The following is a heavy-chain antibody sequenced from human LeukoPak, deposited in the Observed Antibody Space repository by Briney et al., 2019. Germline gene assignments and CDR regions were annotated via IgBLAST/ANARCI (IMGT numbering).Heavy chain of an antibody. J-gene: IGHJ3*02. V-gene: IGHV3-33*01. CDR1: GFTFSNYG. CDR2: IWFDGSYK. Sequence: GRSLRLSCAASGFTFSNYGMHWVRQAPGKGLEWVAVIWFDGSYKYYADSVKGRFTISRDNSKNTLYLQMNSLSAEDMAVYYCARGKEQQLYAFDIWGQGTMVTVSS. CDR3: ARGKEQQLYAFDI. D-gene: IGHD6-13*01.